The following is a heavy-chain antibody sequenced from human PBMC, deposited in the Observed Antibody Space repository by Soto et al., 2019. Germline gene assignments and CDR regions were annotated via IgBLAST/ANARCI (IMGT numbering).Heavy chain of an antibody. CDR2: IYYSGST. V-gene: IGHV4-39*01. J-gene: IGHJ5*02. CDR3: ARLQQLAWRNNWFDP. D-gene: IGHD6-13*01. Sequence: PSETLSLTCTVSGGSISSSSYYWGWIRQPPGKGLEWIGSIYYSGSTYYNPSLKSRVTISVDTSKNQFSLKLSSVTAADTAVYYCARLQQLAWRNNWFDPWGQGTLVTVSS. CDR1: GGSISSSSYY.